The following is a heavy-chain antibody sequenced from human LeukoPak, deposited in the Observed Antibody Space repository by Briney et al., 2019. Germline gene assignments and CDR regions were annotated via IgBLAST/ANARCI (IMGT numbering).Heavy chain of an antibody. CDR2: MNPRDNT. D-gene: IGHD3-3*02. Sequence: ASVKVSCKASGYTSTSPDINWERQATGRGLEWLGWMNPRDNTGYAQKLQGRVTLTRDKSINTAYMELSSLRSEDTAVYYCARYTQHYGFDIWGQGTMVTVSA. CDR1: GYTSTSPD. J-gene: IGHJ3*02. CDR3: ARYTQHYGFDI. V-gene: IGHV1-8*01.